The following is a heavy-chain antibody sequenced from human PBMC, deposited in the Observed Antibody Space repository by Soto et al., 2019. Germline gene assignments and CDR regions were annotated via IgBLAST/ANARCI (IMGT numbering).Heavy chain of an antibody. Sequence: GGSLRLSCAGSGFTFDDYAMNWVRQVPGKGLEWVSGISWNSGSIGYADSVQGRFTISRDNAKNSLYLQMNSLRAEDTALYYCAKSLRANYYYYMDVWGKGTTVTVSS. D-gene: IGHD4-17*01. CDR3: AKSLRANYYYYMDV. V-gene: IGHV3-9*01. J-gene: IGHJ6*03. CDR2: ISWNSGSI. CDR1: GFTFDDYA.